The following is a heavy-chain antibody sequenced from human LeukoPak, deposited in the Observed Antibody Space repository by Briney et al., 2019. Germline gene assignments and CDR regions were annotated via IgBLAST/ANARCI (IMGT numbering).Heavy chain of an antibody. Sequence: QAGGSLRLSCEVSGFTFSNYAMNWVRQAPGKGLEWVSSISASAGSAVYGDSVKGRFTISRVNAENTLYLQMDSLRADDTAIYYCAKDQRSGEYDYGWGPFDIWGHGTMVTASS. CDR2: ISASAGSA. J-gene: IGHJ3*02. CDR1: GFTFSNYA. CDR3: AKDQRSGEYDYGWGPFDI. D-gene: IGHD3-10*01. V-gene: IGHV3-23*01.